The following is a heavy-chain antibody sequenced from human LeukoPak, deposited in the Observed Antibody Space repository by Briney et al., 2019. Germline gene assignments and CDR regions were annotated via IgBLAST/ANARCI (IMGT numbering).Heavy chain of an antibody. D-gene: IGHD2-15*01. CDR3: ARGVVGVVAAIRGAFDI. J-gene: IGHJ3*02. CDR1: GYSISSGYY. Sequence: SETLSLTCAVSGYSISSGYYWGWIRQPSGKGLEWIGSIYHSGSTYYNPSLKSRVTISVDTSKNQFSLKLSSVTAADTAVYYCARGVVGVVAAIRGAFDIWGQGTMVTVSS. CDR2: IYHSGST. V-gene: IGHV4-38-2*01.